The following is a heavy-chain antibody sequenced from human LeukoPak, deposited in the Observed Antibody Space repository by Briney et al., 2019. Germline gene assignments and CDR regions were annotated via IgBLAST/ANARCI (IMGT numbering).Heavy chain of an antibody. Sequence: PGGSLRLSCAASGFTFSSYAMHWVCQAPGKGLEYVSAISSNGGSTYYANSVKGRFTISRDNSKNTLYLQMGSLRAEDMAVYYCARDPIYCSGGSCYSVDHGYFDYWGQGTLVTVSS. J-gene: IGHJ4*02. CDR2: ISSNGGST. V-gene: IGHV3-64*01. D-gene: IGHD2-15*01. CDR3: ARDPIYCSGGSCYSVDHGYFDY. CDR1: GFTFSSYA.